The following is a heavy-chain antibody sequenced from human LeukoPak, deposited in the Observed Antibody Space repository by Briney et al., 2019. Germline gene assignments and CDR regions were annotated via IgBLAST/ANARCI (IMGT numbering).Heavy chain of an antibody. CDR2: ISYDGSNK. CDR1: GFTFSSYG. V-gene: IGHV3-30*03. J-gene: IGHJ3*02. D-gene: IGHD6-13*01. Sequence: GGSLRLSCAASGFTFSSYGMHWVRQAPGKGLEWVAVISYDGSNKYYADSVKGRFTISRDNSKNTLYLQMNSLRAEDTAVYYCARGMVPPNQDAFDIWGQGTMVTVSS. CDR3: ARGMVPPNQDAFDI.